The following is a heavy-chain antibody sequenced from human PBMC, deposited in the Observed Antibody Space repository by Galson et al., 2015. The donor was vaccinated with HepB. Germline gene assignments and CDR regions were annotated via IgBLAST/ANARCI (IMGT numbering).Heavy chain of an antibody. D-gene: IGHD6-13*01. V-gene: IGHV1-3*01. CDR1: GYTFTSYI. CDR3: ARPPFPGIAAAAPTN. J-gene: IGHJ4*02. Sequence: SVKVSCKASGYTFTSYIIHWVRQAPGQGLECMGWINAGSGDTTYSQKFQGRITITRDTSASTAYMELSSLRSEDTAVYYCARPPFPGIAAAAPTNWGQGTLVIVSS. CDR2: INAGSGDT.